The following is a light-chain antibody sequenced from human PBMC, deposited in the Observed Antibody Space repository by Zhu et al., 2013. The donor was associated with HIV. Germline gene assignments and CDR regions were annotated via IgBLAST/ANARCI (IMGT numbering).Light chain of an antibody. CDR3: QQYNSNSRA. CDR2: AAS. CDR1: QSISSY. J-gene: IGKJ1*01. V-gene: IGKV1-39*01. Sequence: DIQMTQSPSSLSASVGDRVTITCRASQSISSYLNWYQQKPGKAPKLLMYAASSLQSGVPSRFSGSGSGTDFTLTISSLQPEDFATYYCQQYNSNSRAFGQGTKVEIK.